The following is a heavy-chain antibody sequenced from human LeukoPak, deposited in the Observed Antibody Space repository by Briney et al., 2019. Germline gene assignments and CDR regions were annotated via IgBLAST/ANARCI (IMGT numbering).Heavy chain of an antibody. D-gene: IGHD3-10*01. CDR1: GYTFTSYY. Sequence: GASMKVSCKASGYTFTSYYMHWVRQAPGQGLERMGIINPSRGSTSYAQEFQGRVTMTRDTSTSTVYMELSSLRSEDTAVYYCARGTGSGSYYNITPSDWFDPWGQGTLVTVSS. J-gene: IGHJ5*02. CDR3: ARGTGSGSYYNITPSDWFDP. CDR2: INPSRGST. V-gene: IGHV1-46*01.